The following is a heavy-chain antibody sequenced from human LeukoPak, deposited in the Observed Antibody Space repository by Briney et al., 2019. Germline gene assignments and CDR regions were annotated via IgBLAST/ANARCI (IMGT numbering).Heavy chain of an antibody. CDR1: GDSISSYH. J-gene: IGHJ4*02. Sequence: PSETLSLTCTVSGDSISSYHWSWIRQPPGKGLEWIGYIYYRGSTKYNPSLKSRVTISVDTSKNQCSLRLSSVTAADTAVCYCARVGRGDHTWGSYYFDHWGQGTLVTVSS. CDR3: ARVGRGDHTWGSYYFDH. V-gene: IGHV4-59*01. D-gene: IGHD3-16*01. CDR2: IYYRGST.